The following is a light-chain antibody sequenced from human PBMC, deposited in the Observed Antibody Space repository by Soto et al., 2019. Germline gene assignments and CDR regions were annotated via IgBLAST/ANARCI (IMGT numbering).Light chain of an antibody. V-gene: IGKV3-15*01. CDR1: QSVNNN. CDR2: GAS. CDR3: QQYNNWTPDT. J-gene: IGKJ2*01. Sequence: EIILTQSPASLSVSPGERATLSCRASQSVNNNLAWYQQKRGQAPRLLIYGASTRATGIPGRFRGSRSGTEFTLTITRLQSEDFAVYFCQQYNNWTPDTFGQGTKLGIK.